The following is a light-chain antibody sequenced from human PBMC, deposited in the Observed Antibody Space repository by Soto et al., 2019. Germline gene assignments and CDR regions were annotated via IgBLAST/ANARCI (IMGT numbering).Light chain of an antibody. CDR2: AAS. V-gene: IGKV1-39*01. CDR3: QQSYSTLFT. J-gene: IGKJ3*01. CDR1: QSINNY. Sequence: DLQMTQSPSSVSASVGDRVIITCRTSQSINNYLNWYQKKPGQAPNLLIYAASSLQSGVPSRFSGSGSGTEFTLTISSLQPEDFATYYCQQSYSTLFTFGPGTKVDVK.